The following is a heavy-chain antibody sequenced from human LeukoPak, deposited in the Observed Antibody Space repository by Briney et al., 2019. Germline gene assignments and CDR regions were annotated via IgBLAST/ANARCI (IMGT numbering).Heavy chain of an antibody. CDR1: GYTFTSYG. J-gene: IGHJ6*03. Sequence: ASVKVSCQASGYTFTSYGISWVRQAPGQGLEWMGWISAYNGNTNYAQKLQGRVTMTTDTSTSTAYMELRSLRSDDTAVYYCARDGGSGYYYYMDVLSKGTTVTVSS. D-gene: IGHD3-10*01. CDR2: ISAYNGNT. V-gene: IGHV1-18*01. CDR3: ARDGGSGYYYYMDV.